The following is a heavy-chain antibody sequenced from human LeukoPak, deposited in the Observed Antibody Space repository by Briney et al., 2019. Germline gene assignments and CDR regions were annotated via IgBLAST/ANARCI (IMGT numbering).Heavy chain of an antibody. J-gene: IGHJ4*02. D-gene: IGHD2-2*01. CDR2: ISSSSTYI. Sequence: GGSLRLSCVASGFTFSSHAMNWVRQAPGKGLEWVSSISSSSTYIYYADSVKGRFTISRDNAKNSLYLQMNSLRAEDTAVYYCARESYGVVVPAANDYWGQGTLVTVSS. CDR3: ARESYGVVVPAANDY. V-gene: IGHV3-21*01. CDR1: GFTFSSHA.